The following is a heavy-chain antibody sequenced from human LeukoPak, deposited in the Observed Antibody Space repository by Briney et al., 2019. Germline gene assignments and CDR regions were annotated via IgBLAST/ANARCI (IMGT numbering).Heavy chain of an antibody. CDR2: INPSGGST. CDR1: GHTFTSYY. Sequence: ASVKVSCKASGHTFTSYYMHWVRQAPGQGLERMGIINPSGGSTSYAQKFQGRVTMTRDTSTSTVYMELSSLRSEDTAVYYCARAWDIVVVPAAIWWFDPWGQGTLVTVSS. D-gene: IGHD2-2*02. J-gene: IGHJ5*02. CDR3: ARAWDIVVVPAAIWWFDP. V-gene: IGHV1-46*03.